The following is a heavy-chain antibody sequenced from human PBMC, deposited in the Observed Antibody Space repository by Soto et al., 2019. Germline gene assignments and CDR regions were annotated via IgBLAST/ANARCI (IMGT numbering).Heavy chain of an antibody. CDR3: AKRVGMEQLAFDY. Sequence: EVQLLESGGGLVQPGGSLRLSCTASGFTFSSYAMSWVRQAPGKGLEWVSAISGSGGSTYYADSVKGRFTISRDNSKNTLYLQMNSLRAEDTAVYYCAKRVGMEQLAFDYWGQGTLVTVSS. V-gene: IGHV3-23*01. J-gene: IGHJ4*02. CDR2: ISGSGGST. CDR1: GFTFSSYA. D-gene: IGHD6-13*01.